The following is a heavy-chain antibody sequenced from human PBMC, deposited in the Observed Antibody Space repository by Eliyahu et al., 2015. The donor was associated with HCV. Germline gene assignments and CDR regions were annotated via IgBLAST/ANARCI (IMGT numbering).Heavy chain of an antibody. CDR2: INHSGST. Sequence: QVQLQQWGAGLLKPSETLSLTCAVYGGSFSGYYWSWIRQPPGKGLEWIGEINHSGSTNYNPSLKSRVTISVDTSKNQFSLKLSSVTAADTAVYYCARGRDHSNYYGLYYYYYGMDVWGQGTTVTVSS. CDR1: GGSFSGYY. D-gene: IGHD4-11*01. CDR3: ARGRDHSNYYGLYYYYYGMDV. J-gene: IGHJ6*02. V-gene: IGHV4-34*01.